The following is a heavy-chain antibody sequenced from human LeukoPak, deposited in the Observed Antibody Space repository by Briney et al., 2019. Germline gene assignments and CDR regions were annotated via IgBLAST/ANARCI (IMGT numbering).Heavy chain of an antibody. CDR2: IYYSGST. J-gene: IGHJ5*02. V-gene: IGHV4-39*01. D-gene: IGHD3-16*02. CDR1: GGSVSSSSYY. Sequence: SETLSPTCTVSGGSVSSSSYYWGWIRQPPGKGLEWIGSIYYSGSTYYNPSLKSRVTISVDTSKNQFSLKLSSVTAADTAVYYCVIVFVRGWFDPWGQGTLVTVSS. CDR3: VIVFVRGWFDP.